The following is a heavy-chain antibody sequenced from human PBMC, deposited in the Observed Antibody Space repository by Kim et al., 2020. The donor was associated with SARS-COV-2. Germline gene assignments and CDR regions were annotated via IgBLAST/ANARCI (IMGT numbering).Heavy chain of an antibody. CDR1: DDSINTNKW. V-gene: IGHV4-4*02. CDR2: IHHYGTN. D-gene: IGHD3-16*01. CDR3: ARRVWAAPVDL. J-gene: IGHJ5*02. Sequence: SETLSLTCTISDDSINTNKWWSWVCQPPGKGPEWIGEIHHYGTNNYYPSLKSRVTISVDKSRNQFFLRLYSMTAADTAVYFCARRVWAAPVDLWGRRTLVTVSS.